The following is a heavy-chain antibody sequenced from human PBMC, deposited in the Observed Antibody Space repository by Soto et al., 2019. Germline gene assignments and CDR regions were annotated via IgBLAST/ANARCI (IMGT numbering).Heavy chain of an antibody. D-gene: IGHD6-19*01. CDR2: TYYRSKWYN. V-gene: IGHV6-1*01. CDR1: GDSVSSNSAA. J-gene: IGHJ3*02. CDR3: ARGSFAVAGTGDLAFDI. Sequence: SQTLSLTCAISGDSVSSNSAAWNWIRQSPSRGLEWLGRTYYRSKWYNDYAVSVKSRITINPDTSKNQFSLQLNSVTPEDTAVYYRARGSFAVAGTGDLAFDIWGQGTMVTVSS.